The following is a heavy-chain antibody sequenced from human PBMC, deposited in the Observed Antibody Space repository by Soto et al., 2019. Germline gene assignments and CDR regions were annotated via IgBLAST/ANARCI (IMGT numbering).Heavy chain of an antibody. CDR2: ISGSGGST. V-gene: IGHV3-23*01. J-gene: IGHJ4*02. CDR3: ATHYCSGGSCYPYFDY. D-gene: IGHD2-15*01. Sequence: WGSLRLSCAASGFTFSSYAMSWVRQAPGKGLEWVSAISGSGGSTYYADSVKGRFTISRDNSKNTLYLQMNSLRAEDTAVYYCATHYCSGGSCYPYFDYWGQGTLVTVSS. CDR1: GFTFSSYA.